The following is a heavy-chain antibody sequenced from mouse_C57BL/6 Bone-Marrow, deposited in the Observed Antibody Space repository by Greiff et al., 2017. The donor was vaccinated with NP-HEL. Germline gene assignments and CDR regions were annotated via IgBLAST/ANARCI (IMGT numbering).Heavy chain of an antibody. Sequence: QVQLQQSGAELAKPGASVKLSCKASGYTFTSYWMHWVKQRPGQGLEWIGYINPSSGYTKYNQKFKDKATLTADKSSSTAYMQLSSLTYEDSAVYYCARPTVPTRGYFDYWGQGTTLTVSS. CDR3: ARPTVPTRGYFDY. J-gene: IGHJ2*01. D-gene: IGHD1-1*01. CDR1: GYTFTSYW. V-gene: IGHV1-7*01. CDR2: INPSSGYT.